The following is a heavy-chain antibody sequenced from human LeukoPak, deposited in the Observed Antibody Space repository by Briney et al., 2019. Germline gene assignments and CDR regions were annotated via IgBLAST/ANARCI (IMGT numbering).Heavy chain of an antibody. CDR1: GYTFTDYY. CDR2: INPISGST. Sequence: ASVKVSCKASGYTFTDYYIHWVRQAPGQGLEWMGMINPISGSTSYAQKFRGRVTVTRDTSKSTVYMELSSLRSEDTAVYYCARHEPSYGVNSPYFDYWGQGTLVTVSS. CDR3: ARHEPSYGVNSPYFDY. D-gene: IGHD4-23*01. J-gene: IGHJ4*02. V-gene: IGHV1-46*01.